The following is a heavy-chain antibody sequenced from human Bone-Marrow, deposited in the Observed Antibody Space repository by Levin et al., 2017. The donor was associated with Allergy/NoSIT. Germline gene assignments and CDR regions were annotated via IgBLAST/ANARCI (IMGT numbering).Heavy chain of an antibody. CDR3: TAARGNDILTGYYHRPEDYYYMDV. Sequence: PGGSLRLSCAASGFTFSNAWMSWVRQAPGKGLEWVGRIKSKTDGGTTDYAAPVKGRFTISRDDSKNTLYLQMNSLKTEDTAVYYCTAARGNDILTGYYHRPEDYYYMDVWGKGTTVTVSS. V-gene: IGHV3-15*01. J-gene: IGHJ6*03. CDR2: IKSKTDGGTT. D-gene: IGHD3-9*01. CDR1: GFTFSNAW.